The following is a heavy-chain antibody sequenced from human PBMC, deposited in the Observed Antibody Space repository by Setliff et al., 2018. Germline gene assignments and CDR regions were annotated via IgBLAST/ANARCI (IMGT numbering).Heavy chain of an antibody. Sequence: SETLSLTCSVSGGSISGYYWTWFRQAPGKGLEWIGYSSYTWSTTYNPSLKSRVIVSVDTSKNQFSLKLSSVTAADTAVYYCARLPGYCNGGNCYGYYTFDIWGQGTMVTVSS. CDR3: ARLPGYCNGGNCYGYYTFDI. CDR2: SSYTWST. V-gene: IGHV4-59*08. D-gene: IGHD2-15*01. CDR1: GGSISGYY. J-gene: IGHJ3*02.